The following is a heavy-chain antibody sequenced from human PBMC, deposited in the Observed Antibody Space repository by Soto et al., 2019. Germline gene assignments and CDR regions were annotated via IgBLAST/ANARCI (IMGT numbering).Heavy chain of an antibody. CDR1: GFTFSNAW. D-gene: IGHD6-13*01. V-gene: IGHV3-15*01. CDR2: IKSKTDGGTT. J-gene: IGHJ3*02. Sequence: GGSLRLSCAASGFTFSNAWMSWVRQAPGKGLEWVGRIKSKTDGGTTDYAAPVKGRFTISRDDSKNTLYLQMNSLKTEDTAVYYCSTSTGQQLVLSDDAFDIWGQGTMVTVSS. CDR3: STSTGQQLVLSDDAFDI.